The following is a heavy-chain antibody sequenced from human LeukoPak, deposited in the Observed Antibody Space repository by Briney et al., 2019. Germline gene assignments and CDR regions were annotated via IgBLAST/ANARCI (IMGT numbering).Heavy chain of an antibody. J-gene: IGHJ6*02. Sequence: VASVKVSCKASGYTFTGYYMQWVRQAPGQGLEWMGWINPNSGGTNYAQKFQGRVTMTRDTSISTAYMELSRLRSDDTAMYFCARDHCVSSGCYEDYYYGMDVWGRGTTVTVSS. D-gene: IGHD2-2*01. CDR2: INPNSGGT. CDR1: GYTFTGYY. V-gene: IGHV1-2*02. CDR3: ARDHCVSSGCYEDYYYGMDV.